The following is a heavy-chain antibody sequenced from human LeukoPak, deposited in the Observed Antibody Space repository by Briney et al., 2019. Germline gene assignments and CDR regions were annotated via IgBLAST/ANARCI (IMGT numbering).Heavy chain of an antibody. D-gene: IGHD6-13*01. CDR3: ARGGGSSSWYWGIGNNWFDP. J-gene: IGHJ5*02. CDR1: GGSISSGSYY. Sequence: PSETLSLTCTVSGGSISSGSYYWSWIRQPAGKGLEWIGRIYTSGSTNYNPSLKSRVTMSIDTSKNQFSLKLSSVTAADTAVYYCARGGGSSSWYWGIGNNWFDPWGQGTLVTVSS. CDR2: IYTSGST. V-gene: IGHV4-61*02.